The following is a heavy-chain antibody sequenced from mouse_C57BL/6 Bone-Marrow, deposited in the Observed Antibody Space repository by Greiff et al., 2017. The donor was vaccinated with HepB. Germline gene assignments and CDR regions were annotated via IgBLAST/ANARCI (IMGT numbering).Heavy chain of an antibody. CDR1: GFTFSDYY. CDR3: ARDLDYYGSSYWYFDV. V-gene: IGHV5-16*01. D-gene: IGHD1-1*01. Sequence: EVKLVESEGGLVQPGSSMKLSCTASGFTFSDYYMAWVRQVPEKGLEWVANINYDGSSTYYLDSLKSRFIISRDNAKNILYLQMSSRKSEDTATYYCARDLDYYGSSYWYFDVWGTGTTVTVSS. J-gene: IGHJ1*03. CDR2: INYDGSST.